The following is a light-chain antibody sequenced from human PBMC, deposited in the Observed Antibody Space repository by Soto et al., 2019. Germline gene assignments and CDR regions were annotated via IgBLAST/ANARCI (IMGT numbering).Light chain of an antibody. J-gene: IGKJ3*01. V-gene: IGKV3-20*01. CDR1: QSINSRY. CDR3: QQFGSSPGFT. CDR2: AAS. Sequence: EIVLTQSPGTLSLSPGERATLSCRTSQSINSRYLAWYQQKPGQAPRLLIYAASSRATGIPDRFSGSGSGTDFTLTISRLEPEDFAVYYCQQFGSSPGFTFGPGTKVDI.